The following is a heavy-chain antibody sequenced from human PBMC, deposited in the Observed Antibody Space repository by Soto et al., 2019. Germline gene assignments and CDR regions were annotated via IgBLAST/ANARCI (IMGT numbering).Heavy chain of an antibody. D-gene: IGHD6-13*01. Sequence: SETLSLTCAVSGGSFTSNNWWTWVRQPPGQGLEWIGEIYRTGSTNYNPSLKSRVTISVDTSKNQFSLKLSSVTAADTAVYYCARGRIAAVSALYYYYGMDVWGQGTTVTVSS. J-gene: IGHJ6*02. CDR1: GGSFTSNNW. CDR2: IYRTGST. CDR3: ARGRIAAVSALYYYYGMDV. V-gene: IGHV4-4*02.